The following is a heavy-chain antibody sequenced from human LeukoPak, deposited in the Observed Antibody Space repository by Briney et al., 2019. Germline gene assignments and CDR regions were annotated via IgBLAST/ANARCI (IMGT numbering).Heavy chain of an antibody. CDR2: IRCSGGTT. J-gene: IGHJ3*02. Sequence: PGGSLRLSCAASGFTFRNYAMRWVRQAPGKGLEWVSAIRCSGGTTYYADSVKGRFTISRDNSKNTLYLQMNSLRAEDTAVYYCAKDGGSDPDSFDIWGQGTMVTVTS. V-gene: IGHV3-23*01. CDR3: AKDGGSDPDSFDI. D-gene: IGHD2-15*01. CDR1: GFTFRNYA.